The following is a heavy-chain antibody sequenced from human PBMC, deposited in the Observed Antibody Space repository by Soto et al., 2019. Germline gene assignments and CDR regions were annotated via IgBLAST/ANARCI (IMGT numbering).Heavy chain of an antibody. V-gene: IGHV3-9*01. CDR3: AKTLLYSGSYYFDY. CDR1: GFTFDDYA. D-gene: IGHD1-26*01. CDR2: ISWNSGSI. J-gene: IGHJ4*02. Sequence: GGSLRLSCAASGFTFDDYAMHWVRQAPGKGLEWVSGISWNSGSIGYADSVKGQFTISRDNAKNSLYLQMNSLRAEDTALYYCAKTLLYSGSYYFDYWGQGTLVTVSS.